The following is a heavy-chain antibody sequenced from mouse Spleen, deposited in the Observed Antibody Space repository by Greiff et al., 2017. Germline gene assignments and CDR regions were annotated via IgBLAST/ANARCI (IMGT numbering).Heavy chain of an antibody. J-gene: IGHJ4*01. V-gene: IGHV1-5*01. D-gene: IGHD2-10*01. CDR3: TRSYYGNYYYAMDY. CDR2: IYPGNSDT. Sequence: VQLKQSGTVLARPGASVKMSCKTSGYTFTSYWMHWVKQRPGQGLEWIGAIYPGNSDTSYNQKFKGKAKLTAVTSASTAYMELSSLTNEDSAVYYCTRSYYGNYYYAMDYWGQGTSVTVSS. CDR1: GYTFTSYW.